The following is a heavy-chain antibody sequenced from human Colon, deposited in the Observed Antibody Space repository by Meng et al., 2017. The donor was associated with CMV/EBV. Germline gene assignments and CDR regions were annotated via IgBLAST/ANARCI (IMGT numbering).Heavy chain of an antibody. V-gene: IGHV4-34*01. J-gene: IGHJ4*02. D-gene: IGHD5/OR15-5a*01. CDR2: INHSGST. CDR3: AARGGLRGGYYFDC. CDR1: GGSFSGYY. Sequence: SETLSLTCAVYGGSFSGYYWSWIRQPPGKGLEWIGEINHSGSTNYNPSLKSRVTISVDTSKNQFSLKLSSVTAADTAVYYCAARGGLRGGYYFDCWGQGTLVTVSS.